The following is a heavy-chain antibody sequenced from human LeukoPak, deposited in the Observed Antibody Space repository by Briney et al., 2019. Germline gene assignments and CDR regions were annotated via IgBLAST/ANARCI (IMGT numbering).Heavy chain of an antibody. Sequence: GGSLRLSCVVSGFSVRNNYVSWVRQAPGKGLEWVSVIYAGDTIHYADSVKGRFTISRDNSKNTLYLQINSLRAEDTAVYYCARDSGQAATYYYYMDVWGKGTTVTISS. CDR2: IYAGDTI. CDR3: ARDSGQAATYYYYMDV. CDR1: GFSVRNNY. V-gene: IGHV3-66*01. D-gene: IGHD6-25*01. J-gene: IGHJ6*03.